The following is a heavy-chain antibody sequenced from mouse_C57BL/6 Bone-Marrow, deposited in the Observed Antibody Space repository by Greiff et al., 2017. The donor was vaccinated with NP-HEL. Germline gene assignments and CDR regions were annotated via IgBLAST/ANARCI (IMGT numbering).Heavy chain of an antibody. CDR1: GFTFSDYG. CDR2: ISSGSSTI. Sequence: EVKLMESGGGLVKPGGSLKLSCAASGFTFSDYGMHWVRQAPEKGLEWVAYISSGSSTIYYADTVKGRFTISRDNAKNTLFLQMTSLRSEDTAMYYCARRINWDEDFDYWGQGTTLTVSS. D-gene: IGHD4-1*01. J-gene: IGHJ2*01. V-gene: IGHV5-17*01. CDR3: ARRINWDEDFDY.